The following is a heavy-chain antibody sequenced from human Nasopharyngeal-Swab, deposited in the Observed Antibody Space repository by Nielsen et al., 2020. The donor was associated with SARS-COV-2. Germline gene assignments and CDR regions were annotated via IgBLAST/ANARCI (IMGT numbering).Heavy chain of an antibody. D-gene: IGHD3-22*01. V-gene: IGHV3-23*01. J-gene: IGHJ5*02. Sequence: VRQAPGKGLEWVSSISGSGFTYYSDSVKVRFTISRDNSMDTLYLQMNSLRAEDTATYYCAKDWLYTSAWYGGSWGQGTLVTVSS. CDR3: AKDWLYTSAWYGGS. CDR2: ISGSGFT.